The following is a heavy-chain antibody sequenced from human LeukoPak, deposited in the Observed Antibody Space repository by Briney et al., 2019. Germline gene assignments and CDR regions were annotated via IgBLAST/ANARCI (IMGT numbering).Heavy chain of an antibody. V-gene: IGHV1-2*06. J-gene: IGHJ4*02. Sequence: ASVKVSCKASGYTFTGYYVHWVRQAPGQGLEWMGRINPNSGGTNYAQKFQGRVTMTRDTSISTAYMELSRLRSDDTAVYYCARSMVRGVIPGYWGQGTLVTVSS. D-gene: IGHD3-10*01. CDR3: ARSMVRGVIPGY. CDR1: GYTFTGYY. CDR2: INPNSGGT.